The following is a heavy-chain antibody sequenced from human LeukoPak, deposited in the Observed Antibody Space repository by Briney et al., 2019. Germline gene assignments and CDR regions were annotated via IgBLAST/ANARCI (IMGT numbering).Heavy chain of an antibody. CDR1: GSTFSSYT. Sequence: GGSLRLSCAASGSTFSSYTMSWVRQAPGKGLEWVSTITTSDGNTYYADSVKGRFTVSRDNSKNTLFLQMNSLRAEDTAVYYCAKDGGLWVSAHWGDSWGRGTLVTVSS. D-gene: IGHD7-27*01. CDR3: AKDGGLWVSAHWGDS. CDR2: ITTSDGNT. J-gene: IGHJ4*02. V-gene: IGHV3-23*01.